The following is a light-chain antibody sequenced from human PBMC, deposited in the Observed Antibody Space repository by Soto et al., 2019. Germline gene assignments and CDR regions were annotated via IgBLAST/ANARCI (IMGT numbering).Light chain of an antibody. V-gene: IGKV3-20*01. J-gene: IGKJ3*01. Sequence: EIVLTQSPGTLSLSPGERATLSCRASQSISSSSLAWYQQKPGQAPRLLIYGASSRATGIPDRLSGSGSGTDFTLTITRLEPEDFEVYYCQQYDSSPLTFGPGTKVDV. CDR2: GAS. CDR1: QSISSSS. CDR3: QQYDSSPLT.